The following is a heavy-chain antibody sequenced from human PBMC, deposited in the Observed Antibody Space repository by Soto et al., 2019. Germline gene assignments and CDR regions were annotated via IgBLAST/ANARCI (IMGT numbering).Heavy chain of an antibody. V-gene: IGHV4-34*01. CDR2: INHSGST. J-gene: IGHJ6*02. CDR1: GGSFSGYY. CDR3: ARGGPITMVRGVISGYYYGMDV. D-gene: IGHD3-10*01. Sequence: SETLSLTCAVYGGSFSGYYWSWIRQPPGKGLEWIGEINHSGSTNYNPSLKSRVTISVDTSKNQFSLKLSSVTAADTAVYYCARGGPITMVRGVISGYYYGMDVWGQGTTVTVSS.